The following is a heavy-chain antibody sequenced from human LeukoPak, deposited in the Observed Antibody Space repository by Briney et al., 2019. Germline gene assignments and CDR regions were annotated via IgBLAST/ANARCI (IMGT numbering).Heavy chain of an antibody. CDR1: GGSIDTYY. D-gene: IGHD6-19*01. Sequence: SETLSLTCSVSGGSIDTYYWTWVRQPPGRGLEWIGFVFYSGITNYNRSLESRVTISVDTSKNQFSLKLTSVTAADTAIYYCARWGESVAGVDYWGQGILVTVSS. CDR3: ARWGESVAGVDY. J-gene: IGHJ4*02. CDR2: VFYSGIT. V-gene: IGHV4-59*08.